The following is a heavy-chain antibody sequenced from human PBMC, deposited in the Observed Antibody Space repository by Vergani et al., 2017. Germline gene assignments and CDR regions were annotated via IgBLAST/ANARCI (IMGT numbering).Heavy chain of an antibody. CDR2: IGGQNFRT. CDR3: ADVYGDDGLSPF. J-gene: IGHJ4*02. Sequence: EVQLLESGGGSAQPGESLRLSCVASGFTFTAHGLNWVRQAPGKGLEWVSVIGGQNFRTHYADSVKGRFTISRDDSKNTVYLQINSLRAEDTAFYYCADVYGDDGLSPFWGQGTLVTVSS. D-gene: IGHD2-21*01. V-gene: IGHV3-23*01. CDR1: GFTFTAHG.